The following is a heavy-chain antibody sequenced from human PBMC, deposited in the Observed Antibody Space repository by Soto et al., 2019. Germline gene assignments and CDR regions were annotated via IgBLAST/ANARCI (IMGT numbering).Heavy chain of an antibody. D-gene: IGHD4-17*01. CDR2: ISPYSGDT. Sequence: QVQLVQSGAEVKKPGASVKVSCKTSGYRFTRFGISWVRHATGQRLEWMAWISPYSGDTNYAQKLLGRVTLTTETATSTAYMELRSLTSDDTAVYYCASENDYGDHSDYWGQGTQVTVSS. V-gene: IGHV1-18*04. CDR3: ASENDYGDHSDY. CDR1: GYRFTRFG. J-gene: IGHJ4*02.